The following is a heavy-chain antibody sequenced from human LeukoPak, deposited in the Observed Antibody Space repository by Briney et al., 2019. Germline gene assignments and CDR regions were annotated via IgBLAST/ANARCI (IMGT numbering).Heavy chain of an antibody. Sequence: SQALSLTCAISGDSVSSNSAAWIWIRQSPSRGLEWLGRTYYRSKWYTEYAVSVKSRITINPDTSKNQFSLQLSSVNPEDTAVYYCARLGSGSNYWGQGTLVTVSS. CDR3: ARLGSGSNY. D-gene: IGHD3-10*01. V-gene: IGHV6-1*01. J-gene: IGHJ4*02. CDR2: TYYRSKWYT. CDR1: GDSVSSNSAA.